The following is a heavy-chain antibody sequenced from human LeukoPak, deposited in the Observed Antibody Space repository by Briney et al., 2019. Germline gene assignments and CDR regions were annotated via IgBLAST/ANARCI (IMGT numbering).Heavy chain of an antibody. Sequence: PGGSLRLSCAASGFTFSSYSMNWVRQAPGKGLEWVSYISSSSTIYYADSVKGRFTISRDNAKNSLYLQMNSLRAEDTAVYYCARTTARTDYWGQGTLVTVSS. CDR1: GFTFSSYS. J-gene: IGHJ4*02. CDR2: ISSSSTI. V-gene: IGHV3-48*01. CDR3: ARTTARTDY. D-gene: IGHD4-11*01.